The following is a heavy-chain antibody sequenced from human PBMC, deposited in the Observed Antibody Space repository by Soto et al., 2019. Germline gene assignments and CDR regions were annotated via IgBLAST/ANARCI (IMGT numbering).Heavy chain of an antibody. CDR1: GGSISSSSYY. V-gene: IGHV4-39*01. CDR3: ARHVLWFGELLAWFYP. D-gene: IGHD3-10*01. Sequence: SETLSLTCTVSGGSISSSSYYWGWIRQPPGKGLEWIGSIYYSGSTYYNPSLKSRVTISVDTSKNQFSLKLSSVTAADTAVYYCARHVLWFGELLAWFYPWGQGTPVPVSS. J-gene: IGHJ5*02. CDR2: IYYSGST.